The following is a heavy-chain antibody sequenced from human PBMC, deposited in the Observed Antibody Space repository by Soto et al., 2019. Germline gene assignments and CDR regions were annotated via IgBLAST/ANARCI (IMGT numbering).Heavy chain of an antibody. CDR2: IYDSGIT. V-gene: IGHV4-61*01. CDR3: ARGMPHGSGNTAFYDF. Sequence: PSETLSLTCAVSGGSLSSASYYWNWIRQSPGKGLVWIGYIYDSGITNYNPSLKSRVTISGDTAKSQFSLKLTSVSAADTAFYYCARGMPHGSGNTAFYDFWGPGILVTVSS. D-gene: IGHD3-16*01. CDR1: GGSLSSASYY. J-gene: IGHJ4*02.